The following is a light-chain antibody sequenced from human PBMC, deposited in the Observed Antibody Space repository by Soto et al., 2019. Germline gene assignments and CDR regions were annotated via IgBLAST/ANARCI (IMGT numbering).Light chain of an antibody. CDR3: SSYTSRGEV. Sequence: QSVLTQPASVSGSPGQSITISCTGTSSDVGGYNYVSWYQQHPGKAPKLMIYEVSNRPSGVSDRFSGSKSGNTASLTISGLQAEDEADYHCSSYTSRGEVFGTGTKVTVL. J-gene: IGLJ1*01. CDR2: EVS. V-gene: IGLV2-14*01. CDR1: SSDVGGYNY.